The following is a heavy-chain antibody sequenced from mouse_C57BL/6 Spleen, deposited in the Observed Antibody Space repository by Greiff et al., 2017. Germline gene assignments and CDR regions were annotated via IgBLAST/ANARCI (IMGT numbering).Heavy chain of an antibody. V-gene: IGHV1-80*01. CDR1: GYAFSSYW. CDR3: AREANWGYAMDY. D-gene: IGHD4-1*01. J-gene: IGHJ4*01. CDR2: IYPGDGDT. Sequence: QVQLQQSGAELVKPGASVKISCKASGYAFSSYWMNWVKQRPGKGLEWIGQIYPGDGDTNYNGKFKGKATLTADKSSSTAYMQLSSLTSEDSAVYFCAREANWGYAMDYWGQGTSVTVSS.